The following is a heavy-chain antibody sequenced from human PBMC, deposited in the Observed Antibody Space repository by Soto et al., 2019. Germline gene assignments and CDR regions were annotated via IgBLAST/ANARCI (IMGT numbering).Heavy chain of an antibody. CDR3: AARYSGYDWDYFDY. V-gene: IGHV4-30-2*01. D-gene: IGHD5-12*01. Sequence: SETLSVTCAVSGGSISSGGYSWSWIRQPPGKGLEWIGYIYHSGSTYYNPSLKSRVTISVDRSKNQFSLKLSSVTAADTAVYYCAARYSGYDWDYFDYWGQGTLVTVSS. J-gene: IGHJ4*02. CDR2: IYHSGST. CDR1: GGSISSGGYS.